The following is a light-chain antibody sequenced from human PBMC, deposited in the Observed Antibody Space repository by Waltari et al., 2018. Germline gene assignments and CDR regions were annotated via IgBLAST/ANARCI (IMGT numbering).Light chain of an antibody. CDR2: DAS. V-gene: IGKV3-20*01. Sequence: EFVFRQSPGTLSFSQGETATLSCRANQSIRLSWYQQKPGQAPILLIHDASKRATGSPDRFSGSGSGTDFTLTISRLEPEDFAMYYCQQFDRSPPVTFGGGTKVEIK. J-gene: IGKJ4*01. CDR1: QSIR. CDR3: QQFDRSPPVT.